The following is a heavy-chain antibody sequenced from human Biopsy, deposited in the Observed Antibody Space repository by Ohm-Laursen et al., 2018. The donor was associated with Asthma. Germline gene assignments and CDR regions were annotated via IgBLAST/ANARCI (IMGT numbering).Heavy chain of an antibody. D-gene: IGHD1-20*01. Sequence: SSLRLSCAAPGFTFSDYDMHWVRQAPGKGLEWVAVISYDGTNKDYADSVKGRFTFSRDNSQNTLSLEMNSLRVEDTAVYYCARDLRSDNWNPWGMDVWGLGTTVTVAS. V-gene: IGHV3-30-3*01. CDR1: GFTFSDYD. CDR2: ISYDGTNK. J-gene: IGHJ6*02. CDR3: ARDLRSDNWNPWGMDV.